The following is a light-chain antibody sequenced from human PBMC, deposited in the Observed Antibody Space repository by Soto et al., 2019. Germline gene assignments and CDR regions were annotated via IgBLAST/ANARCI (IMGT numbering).Light chain of an antibody. V-gene: IGKV3-15*01. CDR1: QSVSSN. CDR3: QQYNNWPRT. Sequence: EMVMTQSPATLSVSPGESATLSCRASQSVSSNLAWYQQKPGQAPRLLLYGASTRATGIPARFSGSGSGTEFTLTISSLQSEDFAVYYCQQYNNWPRTFGQGTKVEIK. J-gene: IGKJ1*01. CDR2: GAS.